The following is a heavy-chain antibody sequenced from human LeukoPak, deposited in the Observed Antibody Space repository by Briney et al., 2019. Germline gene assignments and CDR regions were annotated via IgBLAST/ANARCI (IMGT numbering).Heavy chain of an antibody. CDR1: GDSVSSNSAA. CDR2: TYYRSKWYN. Sequence: SLTLSLTCAISGDSVSSNSAAWNWIRQSPSRGLEWLGRTYYRSKWYNDYAVSVKSRITINPDTSKNQFSLKLSSVTAADTAVYYCARTTPNYDFWSGVTQNPADYWGQGTLVTVSS. J-gene: IGHJ4*02. V-gene: IGHV6-1*01. CDR3: ARTTPNYDFWSGVTQNPADY. D-gene: IGHD3-3*01.